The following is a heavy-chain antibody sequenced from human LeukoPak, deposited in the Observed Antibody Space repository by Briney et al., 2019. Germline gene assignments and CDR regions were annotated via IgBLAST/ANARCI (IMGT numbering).Heavy chain of an antibody. D-gene: IGHD6-13*01. CDR1: GGSFSGYY. V-gene: IGHV4-34*01. J-gene: IGHJ5*02. CDR2: INHSGGT. Sequence: SETLSLTCAVYGGSFSGYYWSWIRQPPGKGLEWIGEINHSGGTNYNPSLKSRVTISVDTSKNQFSLKLNSVTAADTAVYYCARTAVRSIKRIAAAPGGFDPWGQGTLVTVSS. CDR3: ARTAVRSIKRIAAAPGGFDP.